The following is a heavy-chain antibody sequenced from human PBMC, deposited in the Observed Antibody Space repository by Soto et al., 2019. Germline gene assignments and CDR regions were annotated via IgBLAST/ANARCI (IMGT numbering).Heavy chain of an antibody. Sequence: SHALSRTCAISGESVSSNRASWNWIRQSPSRGLEWLGRTYYRSKWYNDYAVSVKSRITINPDTSKNQFSLQLNSVTPEDTAVYYCARDRIAARRYYYYGMDVWGQGTTVTVSS. CDR2: TYYRSKWYN. J-gene: IGHJ6*02. CDR1: GESVSSNRAS. D-gene: IGHD6-6*01. V-gene: IGHV6-1*01. CDR3: ARDRIAARRYYYYGMDV.